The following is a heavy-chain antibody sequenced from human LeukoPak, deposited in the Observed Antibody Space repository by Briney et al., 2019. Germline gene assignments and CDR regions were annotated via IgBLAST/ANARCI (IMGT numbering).Heavy chain of an antibody. CDR1: GFTFSIYT. D-gene: IGHD2-2*03. Sequence: SGGSLRLSCAASGFTFSIYTMIWVRQAPGKGLEWVSYISSSGSTIYYADSVKGRFTISRDNAKNSLYLQMNSLRAEDTAVYYCASAMDGPQFDYWGQGTLVTVSS. J-gene: IGHJ4*02. CDR3: ASAMDGPQFDY. V-gene: IGHV3-48*04. CDR2: ISSSGSTI.